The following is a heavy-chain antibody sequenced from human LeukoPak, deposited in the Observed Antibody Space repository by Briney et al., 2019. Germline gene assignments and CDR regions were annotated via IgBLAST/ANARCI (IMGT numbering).Heavy chain of an antibody. J-gene: IGHJ4*02. V-gene: IGHV3-23*01. CDR1: GFTFGSYA. CDR3: AKDLHRNYDILTGQPHDY. CDR2: ISGSGGSP. D-gene: IGHD3-9*01. Sequence: PGGSLRLSCAASGFTFGSYAMSWVRQAPGKGLEWVSTISGSGGSPYYADSVKGRFTISRDNSKNTLYLQMNSLRAEDTAVYYCAKDLHRNYDILTGQPHDYWGQGTLVTVSS.